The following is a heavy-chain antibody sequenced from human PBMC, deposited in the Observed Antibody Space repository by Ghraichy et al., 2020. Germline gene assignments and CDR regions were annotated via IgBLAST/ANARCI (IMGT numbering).Heavy chain of an antibody. CDR2: IYHTGNT. Sequence: SETLSLTCAVSGGSISSNYWWSWVRQPPGKGLEWIGDIYHTGNTNYNPSLTSRVTLSLDKSQNSSSLKLCSVTAADTAVYYCASRVDYGDYEFDCWGQGTLLPLSS. V-gene: IGHV4-4*02. CDR3: ASRVDYGDYEFDC. J-gene: IGHJ4*02. D-gene: IGHD4-17*01. CDR1: GGSISSNYW.